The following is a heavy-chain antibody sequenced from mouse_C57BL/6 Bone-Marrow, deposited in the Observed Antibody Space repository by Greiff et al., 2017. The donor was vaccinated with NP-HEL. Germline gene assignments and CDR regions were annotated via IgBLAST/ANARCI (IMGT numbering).Heavy chain of an antibody. J-gene: IGHJ1*03. V-gene: IGHV7-1*01. CDR2: SRNKANDYTT. CDR1: GFTFSDFY. CDR3: ARDAAYPYWYFDV. Sequence: EVKLVESGGGLVQSGRSLRLSCATSGFTFSDFYMEWVRQAPGKGLEWIAASRNKANDYTTEYSASVKGRFIVSRDTSQSILYLQMNALRAEDTAIDYCARDAAYPYWYFDVWGTGTTVTVSS.